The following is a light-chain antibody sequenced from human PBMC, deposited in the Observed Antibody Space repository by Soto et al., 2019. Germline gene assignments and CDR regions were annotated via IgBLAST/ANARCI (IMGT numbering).Light chain of an antibody. CDR3: SSYAGSNNVI. V-gene: IGLV2-8*01. CDR2: EVS. Sequence: QSALTQPPSASGSPGQSVTSSCTGTSSDAGANNYVSWYQQHPGKAPKLMIYEVSERPSGVPDRFSGSKSGNTASLIVSGLQAEDEADYYCSSYAGSNNVIFGGGTKLTVL. CDR1: SSDAGANNY. J-gene: IGLJ2*01.